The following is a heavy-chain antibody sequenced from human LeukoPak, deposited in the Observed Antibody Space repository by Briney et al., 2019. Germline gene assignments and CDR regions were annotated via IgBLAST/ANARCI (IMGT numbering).Heavy chain of an antibody. D-gene: IGHD3-10*01. CDR3: ARMGYASGSYYKSLDS. J-gene: IGHJ4*02. CDR1: GFTFRSYG. Sequence: GGSLRLSCAASGFTFRSYGMSWVRQAPGKGLERVSGISDSGGTTYYADSVKGRFTISRDNPKNTLYLQMNSLRVEDTAVYYCARMGYASGSYYKSLDSWGQGTLVTVSS. CDR2: ISDSGGTT. V-gene: IGHV3-23*01.